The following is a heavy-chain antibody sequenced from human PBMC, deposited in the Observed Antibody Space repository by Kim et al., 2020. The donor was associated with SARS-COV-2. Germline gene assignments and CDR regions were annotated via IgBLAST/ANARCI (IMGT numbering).Heavy chain of an antibody. CDR2: ISGSGGST. J-gene: IGHJ6*02. V-gene: IGHV3-23*01. D-gene: IGHD3-10*01. CDR3: AKASTMVRGVIIGTKYYYYGMDV. Sequence: GGSLRLSCAASGFTFSSYAMSWVRQAPGKGLEWVSAISGSGGSTYYADSVKGRFTISRDNSKNTLYLQMNSLRAEDTAVYYCAKASTMVRGVIIGTKYYYYGMDVWGQGTTVTVSS. CDR1: GFTFSSYA.